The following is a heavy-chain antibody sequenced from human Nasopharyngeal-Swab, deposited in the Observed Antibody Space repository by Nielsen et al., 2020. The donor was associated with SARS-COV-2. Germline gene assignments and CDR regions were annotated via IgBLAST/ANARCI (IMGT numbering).Heavy chain of an antibody. V-gene: IGHV4-34*01. CDR3: ARENSSPYYYYMDV. CDR1: GGSFSGYY. CDR2: INHSGST. Sequence: GSLRLSCAVYGGSFSGYYWSWIRQPPGKGLEWIGEINHSGSTNYNPSLKSRVTISVDTSKNQFSLKLSSVTAADTAVYYCARENSSPYYYYMDVWGKGTTVTVSS. J-gene: IGHJ6*03. D-gene: IGHD5-18*01.